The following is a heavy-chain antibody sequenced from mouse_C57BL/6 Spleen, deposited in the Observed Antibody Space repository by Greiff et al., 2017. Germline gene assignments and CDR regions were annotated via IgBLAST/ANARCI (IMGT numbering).Heavy chain of an antibody. D-gene: IGHD1-1*01. V-gene: IGHV1-7*01. Sequence: VMLVESGAELAKPGASVKLSCKASGYTFTSYWMHWVKQRPGQGLEWIGYINPSSGYTKYNQKFKDKATLTADKSSSTAYMQLSSLTYEDSAVYYCASITTVVAEGNYFDYWGQGTTLTVSS. CDR2: INPSSGYT. CDR3: ASITTVVAEGNYFDY. J-gene: IGHJ2*01. CDR1: GYTFTSYW.